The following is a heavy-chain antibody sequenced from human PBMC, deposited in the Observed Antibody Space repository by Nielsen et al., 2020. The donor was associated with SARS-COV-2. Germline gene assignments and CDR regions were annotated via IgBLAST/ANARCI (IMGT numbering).Heavy chain of an antibody. CDR3: SRDRNWGKTNWYFDL. D-gene: IGHD7-27*01. CDR1: GFTFRNYG. V-gene: IGHV3-33*08. CDR2: IWYDGSKK. Sequence: GESLKISCAASGFTFRNYGMHWVRQAPGKGLEWVGVIWYDGSKKEYADTMKGRFTISRDNSKNTVYVEVNSLRVEDTAMYFCSRDRNWGKTNWYFDLWGRGTLVTVSS. J-gene: IGHJ2*01.